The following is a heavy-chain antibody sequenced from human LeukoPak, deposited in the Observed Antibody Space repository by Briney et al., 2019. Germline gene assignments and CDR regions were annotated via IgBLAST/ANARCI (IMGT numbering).Heavy chain of an antibody. CDR3: AKTASRGAPYAFDI. Sequence: GGSLRLSCAPSGFTFHIYGMTWFRQAPGKGLEWVSAISGSGGSTYYADSVKGRFTISRDNSKNTLYLQMNSLRAEDTAVYYCAKTASRGAPYAFDIWGQGTMVTVSS. D-gene: IGHD3-10*01. V-gene: IGHV3-23*01. CDR1: GFTFHIYG. CDR2: ISGSGGST. J-gene: IGHJ3*02.